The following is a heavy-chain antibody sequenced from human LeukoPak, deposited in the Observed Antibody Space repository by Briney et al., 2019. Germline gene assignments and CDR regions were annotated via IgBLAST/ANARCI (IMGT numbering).Heavy chain of an antibody. CDR2: ISGSGGST. J-gene: IGHJ3*02. CDR3: AKVDSSSWYGGAFDI. V-gene: IGHV3-23*01. CDR1: EFTFSSYA. Sequence: PGGSLRLSCAASEFTFSSYAMSWVRQAPGKGLEWVSAISGSGGSTYYADSVKGRFTISRDNSKNTLYLQMNSLRAEDTAVYYCAKVDSSSWYGGAFDIWGQGTMVTVSS. D-gene: IGHD6-13*01.